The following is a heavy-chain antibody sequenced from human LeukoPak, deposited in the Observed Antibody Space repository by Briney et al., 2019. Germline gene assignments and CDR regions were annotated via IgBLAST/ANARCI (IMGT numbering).Heavy chain of an antibody. CDR3: AKPDDYSNYFDY. V-gene: IGHV3-23*01. D-gene: IGHD4-11*01. CDR1: GFTFSSYA. J-gene: IGHJ4*02. Sequence: PGGSLRLSCAASGFTFSSYAMSWVRQAPGKGLEWVSAISGSGGSTYYADSVKGRFTISRDNSKNTLYLQRNSLRAEDTAVYYCAKPDDYSNYFDYWGQGTLVTVSS. CDR2: ISGSGGST.